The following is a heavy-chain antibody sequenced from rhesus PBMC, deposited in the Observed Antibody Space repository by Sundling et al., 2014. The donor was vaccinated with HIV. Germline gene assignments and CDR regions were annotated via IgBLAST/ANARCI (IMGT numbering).Heavy chain of an antibody. CDR2: IYGDGGGT. Sequence: QVQLQESGPGLVKPSETLSLTCAVSGGSISDNYFWNWIRQPPGKGLEWIGYIYGDGGGTHYNPSLKSRVTLSIDTSKNQFSLKLNSVTAADTAVYYCAMEARFSGFSWGQGVLVTVSS. J-gene: IGHJ4*01. CDR3: AMEARFSGFS. CDR1: GGSISDNYF. D-gene: IGHD6-31*01. V-gene: IGHV4-106*01.